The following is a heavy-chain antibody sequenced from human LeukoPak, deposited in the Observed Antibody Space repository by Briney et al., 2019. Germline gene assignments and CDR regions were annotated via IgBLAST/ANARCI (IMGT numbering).Heavy chain of an antibody. CDR2: ITGSGGST. CDR3: ASLDCSSTSCYAGWNWFDP. D-gene: IGHD2-2*01. V-gene: IGHV3-23*01. Sequence: PGGSLRLSCAASGFXFSSYAISWVRQAPGKGLEWVSAITGSGGSTYYADSVKGRFTISRDNSKNTLYLQMNSLRAEDTAVYYCASLDCSSTSCYAGWNWFDPWGQGTLVTVSS. CDR1: GFXFSSYA. J-gene: IGHJ5*02.